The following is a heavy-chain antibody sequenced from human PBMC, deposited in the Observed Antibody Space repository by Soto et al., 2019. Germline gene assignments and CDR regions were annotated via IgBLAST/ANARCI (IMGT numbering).Heavy chain of an antibody. J-gene: IGHJ5*02. Sequence: PSETLSLTCAVSGGSISSGDYSWNWIRQPPGKGLEWIGYIYYGGSTNYNPSLQSRVTMSVDRSRNQFSLKLSSVTAADTAVYYCARSVFPWGQGTLVTVS. CDR2: IYYGGST. V-gene: IGHV4-30-2*01. CDR3: ARSVFP. CDR1: GGSISSGDYS.